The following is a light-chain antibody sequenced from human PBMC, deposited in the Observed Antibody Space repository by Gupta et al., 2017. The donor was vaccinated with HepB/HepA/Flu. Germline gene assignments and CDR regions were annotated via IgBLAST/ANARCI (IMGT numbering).Light chain of an antibody. J-gene: IGKJ4*01. V-gene: IGKV3-15*01. CDR1: QSVSSN. CDR2: GAS. Sequence: VMTQSPATLSVSPGERATLSCRASQSVSSNLAWYQQKPGQAPRLLIYGASTRATGIPARVSGSGSGTEFTLTISSLQSEDFAVYYCQQYNNWHLTFGEGTKVEIK. CDR3: QQYNNWHLT.